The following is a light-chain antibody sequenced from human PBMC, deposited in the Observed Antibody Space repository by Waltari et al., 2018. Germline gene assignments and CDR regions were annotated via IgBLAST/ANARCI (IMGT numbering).Light chain of an antibody. CDR2: WAS. Sequence: DIVMTQSPDSLAVSLGERATINCKSSQSIFDSSNNERYLAWYQQKPGHPPQVLIYWASHREAGVPDRFSGSGSGTDFALTINRLQAEDVAVYYCRQYYGAPLSFGGGTKVEIK. CDR1: QSIFDSSNNERY. CDR3: RQYYGAPLS. J-gene: IGKJ4*02. V-gene: IGKV4-1*01.